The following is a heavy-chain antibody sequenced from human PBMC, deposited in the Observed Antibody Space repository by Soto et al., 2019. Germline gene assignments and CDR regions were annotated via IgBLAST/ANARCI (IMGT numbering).Heavy chain of an antibody. CDR2: ISYDGSNK. V-gene: IGHV3-30-3*01. CDR1: GFTFSSYA. Sequence: GGSLRLSCAASGFTFSSYAMHWVRQAPGKGLEWVAVISYDGSNKYYADYVKGRFTISRDNSKNTLYLQMNSLRAEDTAVYYCGGYYSSSFFYWFDPWGQGTLVTVSS. CDR3: GGYYSSSFFYWFDP. J-gene: IGHJ5*02. D-gene: IGHD6-6*01.